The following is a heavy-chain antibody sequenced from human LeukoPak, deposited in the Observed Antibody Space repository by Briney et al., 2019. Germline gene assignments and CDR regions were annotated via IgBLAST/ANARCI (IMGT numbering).Heavy chain of an antibody. CDR2: IGYDGSNK. J-gene: IGHJ4*02. CDR1: GFTFSSYG. Sequence: VGSLRLSCAASGFTFSSYGMHWVRQAPGKGLEGGAVIGYDGSNKDYAESGNCRFTISRDNSKNTLYLQWNSVLAQDTTGYYCARGVTVRDYFDYWGQGTLVTLSS. D-gene: IGHD3-10*01. V-gene: IGHV3-33*01. CDR3: ARGVTVRDYFDY.